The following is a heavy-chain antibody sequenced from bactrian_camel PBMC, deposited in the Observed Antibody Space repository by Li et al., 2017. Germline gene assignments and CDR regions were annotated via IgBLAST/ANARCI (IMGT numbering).Heavy chain of an antibody. Sequence: QLVESGGGSVQAGGPRRLACIAATDIRRINCMAWFRQAPGKEREEVARIYTAGGNTYTADSVKGRFTISLDNAKNTVSLQMNSLKPEDSGMYYCAARPYVCYTGIRQVDFGYWGQGTQVT. CDR3: AARPYVCYTGIRQVDFGY. J-gene: IGHJ6*01. V-gene: IGHV3S54*01. CDR1: TDIRRINC. CDR2: IYTAGGNT. D-gene: IGHD2*01.